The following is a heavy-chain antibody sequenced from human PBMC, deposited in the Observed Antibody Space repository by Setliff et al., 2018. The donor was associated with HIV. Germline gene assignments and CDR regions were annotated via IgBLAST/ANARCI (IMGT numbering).Heavy chain of an antibody. CDR3: ARGRLMGSSVLFFDF. D-gene: IGHD3-10*01. V-gene: IGHV4-59*08. CDR1: GGSISNYY. CDR2: IYSSGST. J-gene: IGHJ4*02. Sequence: SETLSLTCTVSGGSISNYYWSWIRQPPGKGLEWIGHIYSSGSTNYNPSLKSRVTISVDTSKIQFSLTLNSVTAADTAKYYCARGRLMGSSVLFFDFWGQGILVTVSS.